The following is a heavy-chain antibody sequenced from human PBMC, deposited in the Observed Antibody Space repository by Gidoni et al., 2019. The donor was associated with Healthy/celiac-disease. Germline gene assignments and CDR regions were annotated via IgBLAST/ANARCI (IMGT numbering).Heavy chain of an antibody. V-gene: IGHV1-69*01. CDR3: AREGGRGQPDAFDI. J-gene: IGHJ3*02. CDR2: IIPIFGTA. Sequence: AISWVRQAPGQGLEWMGGIIPIFGTANYAQKFQGRVTITADESTSTAYMELSSLRSEDTAVYYCAREGGRGQPDAFDIWGQGTMVTVSS. CDR1: A. D-gene: IGHD3-16*01.